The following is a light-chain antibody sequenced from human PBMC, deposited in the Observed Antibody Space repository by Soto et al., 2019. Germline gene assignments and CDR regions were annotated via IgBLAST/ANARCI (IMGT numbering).Light chain of an antibody. Sequence: QSALTQPASVSGSPGQSITISCTGTSSDVGGYNYVSWYQQHPGKAPKFMIYDVSSRPSGVSNRFSGSKSGNTASLTISGLQAEDDADYYCCSYTTSNTSQIVFGTGTKLTVL. J-gene: IGLJ1*01. CDR1: SSDVGGYNY. CDR3: CSYTTSNTSQIV. CDR2: DVS. V-gene: IGLV2-14*03.